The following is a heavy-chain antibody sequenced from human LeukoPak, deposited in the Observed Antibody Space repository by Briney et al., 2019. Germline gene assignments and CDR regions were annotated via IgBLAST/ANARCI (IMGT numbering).Heavy chain of an antibody. CDR2: VSGNGAIT. CDR1: GFAFSGYA. V-gene: IGHV3-23*01. Sequence: GGSLRLSCVASGFAFSGYAMTWVRQAPGKGLEWVSAVSGNGAITHYADSVKGRFTISRDNSKNTIYLQMNGLRAEDTAVYYCTKDAPGESRDFDYWGQGTLVIVSS. J-gene: IGHJ4*02. CDR3: TKDAPGESRDFDY. D-gene: IGHD3-16*01.